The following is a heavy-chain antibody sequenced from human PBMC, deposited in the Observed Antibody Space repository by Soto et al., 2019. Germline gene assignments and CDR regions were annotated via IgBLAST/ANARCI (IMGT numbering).Heavy chain of an antibody. J-gene: IGHJ4*02. Sequence: TVGSLRLSCAASGFTFSSYSMNWVRQAPGKGPEWVSSISSSSSYIYYADSVKGRFTISRDSAKNSLYLQMNSLRAEDTAVYYCARDPGSYDFYDWGQGTLVTVSS. CDR1: GFTFSSYS. V-gene: IGHV3-21*01. CDR2: ISSSSSYI. D-gene: IGHD3-3*01. CDR3: ARDPGSYDFYD.